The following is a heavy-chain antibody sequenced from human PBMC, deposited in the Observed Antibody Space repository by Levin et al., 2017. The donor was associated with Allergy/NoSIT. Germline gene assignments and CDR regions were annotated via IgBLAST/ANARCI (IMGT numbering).Heavy chain of an antibody. CDR3: AIMTTVTRPPFDY. V-gene: IGHV3-30-3*01. CDR2: ISYDGSNK. Sequence: GESLKISCAASGFTFSSYAMHWVRQAPGKGLEWVAVISYDGSNKYYADSVKGRFTISRDNSKNTLYLQMNSLRAEDTAVYYCAIMTTVTRPPFDYWGQGTLVTVSS. J-gene: IGHJ4*02. CDR1: GFTFSSYA. D-gene: IGHD4-17*01.